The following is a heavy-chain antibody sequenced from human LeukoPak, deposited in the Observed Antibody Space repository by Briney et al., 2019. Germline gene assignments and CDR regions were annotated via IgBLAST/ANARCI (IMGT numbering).Heavy chain of an antibody. CDR2: IYYSGST. D-gene: IGHD3-3*01. J-gene: IGHJ6*03. Sequence: SQTLSLTCTVSGGSIRSGNYHWSWIRQPPGKGLEWIGYIYYSGSTNYNPSLKSRVTISVDTSKNQFSLKLSSVTAADTAVYYCARLLRSVYYMDVWGKGTTVTVSS. CDR1: GGSIRSGNYH. CDR3: ARLLRSVYYMDV. V-gene: IGHV4-61*01.